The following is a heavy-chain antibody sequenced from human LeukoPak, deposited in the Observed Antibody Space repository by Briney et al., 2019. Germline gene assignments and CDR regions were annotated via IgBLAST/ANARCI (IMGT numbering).Heavy chain of an antibody. J-gene: IGHJ1*01. CDR1: GFPFTRYW. V-gene: IGHV3-7*02. CDR3: TRNEA. Sequence: GGSLSLSCEASGFPFTRYWVVWARQSPEKGLEWEASIKQDGSEKYYVDSVKGRFTISRDNVRNLVYLQMNSLRAEDTAVYYCTRNEAWGQGTRVTVSS. CDR2: IKQDGSEK.